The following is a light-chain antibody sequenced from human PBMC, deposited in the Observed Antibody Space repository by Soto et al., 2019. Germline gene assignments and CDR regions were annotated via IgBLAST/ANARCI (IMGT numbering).Light chain of an antibody. CDR3: QHRSKCPYT. Sequence: EIVLTQSPATLSLSPGERATLSCRASESISSYLAWYQQRPGQAPSLLIYDASNRATGIPARFSGSGSGTDFPPTTNNLDHEVFAVYYGQHRSKCPYTFGEGTKLESK. CDR1: ESISSY. CDR2: DAS. J-gene: IGKJ2*01. V-gene: IGKV3-11*01.